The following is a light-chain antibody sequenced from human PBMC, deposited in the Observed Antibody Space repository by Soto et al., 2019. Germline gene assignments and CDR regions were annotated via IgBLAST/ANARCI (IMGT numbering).Light chain of an antibody. Sequence: QSALTQPASVSGSPGQSITISCTGISNDVGTYNLVSWYQHHPGKAPKLIIYEASKRPSGVPNRFSGSKSGNTASLTISGLHAEDEADYYCCSYGRSVVFSGGTKVTVL. CDR3: CSYGRSVV. CDR1: SNDVGTYNL. J-gene: IGLJ2*01. CDR2: EAS. V-gene: IGLV2-23*01.